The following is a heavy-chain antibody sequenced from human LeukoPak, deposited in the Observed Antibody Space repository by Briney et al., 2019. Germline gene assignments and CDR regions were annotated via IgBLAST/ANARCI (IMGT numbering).Heavy chain of an antibody. CDR3: ASPSYCSSTSCSAEGAFDI. V-gene: IGHV1-69*05. Sequence: GSSVKVSCKASGGTFSSYAISWVRQAPGQGLEWMGGIIPIFGTANYAQKFQGRVTITTDESTSTAYMELSSLRSEDTAVYDCASPSYCSSTSCSAEGAFDIWGQGTMVTDSS. J-gene: IGHJ3*02. D-gene: IGHD2-2*01. CDR1: GGTFSSYA. CDR2: IIPIFGTA.